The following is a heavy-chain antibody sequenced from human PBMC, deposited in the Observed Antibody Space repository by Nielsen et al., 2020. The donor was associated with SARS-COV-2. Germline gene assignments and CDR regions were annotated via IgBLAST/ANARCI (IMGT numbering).Heavy chain of an antibody. Sequence: SETLSLTCAVSGGSISSGGYSWNWIRQPPGQGLEWLGYIYHSGSTYYNPSLKSRVSISVDTSNNQFSLKLSSVTAADTALYYCAKVALHDSSGRDYWGQGTLVTVSS. CDR3: AKVALHDSSGRDY. V-gene: IGHV4-30-2*01. CDR2: IYHSGST. J-gene: IGHJ4*02. CDR1: GGSISSGGYS. D-gene: IGHD6-19*01.